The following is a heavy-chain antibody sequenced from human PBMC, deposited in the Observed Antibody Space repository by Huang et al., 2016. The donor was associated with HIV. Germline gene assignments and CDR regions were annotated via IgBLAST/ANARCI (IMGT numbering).Heavy chain of an antibody. CDR3: VKGDIVGTANFFDY. Sequence: EVQLVESGGNLIQTGGSLRLACAASGFRFENSAMYWVRQAPGKGLEGVSSISWNSANIAYGDSVKGRFTISRDNARNSLYLQMNSLRPDDTALYYCVKGDIVGTANFFDYWGQGTQVSVSS. CDR1: GFRFENSA. CDR2: ISWNSANI. V-gene: IGHV3-9*01. J-gene: IGHJ4*02. D-gene: IGHD1-26*01.